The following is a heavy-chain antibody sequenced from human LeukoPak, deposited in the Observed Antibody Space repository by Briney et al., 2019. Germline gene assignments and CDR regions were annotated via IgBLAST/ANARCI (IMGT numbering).Heavy chain of an antibody. Sequence: GGSLRLSCAASGFTFSSYSMNWVRQAPGKGLEWVSSISSSSSYIYYADSVKGRFTISRDNAKNSLYLQMNSLRAEDTAVYYCAREEGLRYFDCSSRGFDYWGQGTLVTVFS. CDR1: GFTFSSYS. CDR3: AREEGLRYFDCSSRGFDY. D-gene: IGHD3-9*01. CDR2: ISSSSSYI. J-gene: IGHJ4*02. V-gene: IGHV3-21*01.